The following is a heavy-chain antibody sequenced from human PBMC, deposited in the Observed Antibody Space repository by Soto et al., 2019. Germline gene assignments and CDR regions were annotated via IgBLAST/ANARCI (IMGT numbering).Heavy chain of an antibody. Sequence: SETLSLTCTVSGGSISSSSYYWGWIRQPPGKGLEWIGSIYYSGSTYYNPSLKSRVTISVDTSKNQFSLKLSSVTAADTAVYYCARRYYDILTGIYGMDVWGQGTKVTVSS. V-gene: IGHV4-39*01. CDR1: GGSISSSSYY. CDR3: ARRYYDILTGIYGMDV. J-gene: IGHJ6*02. CDR2: IYYSGST. D-gene: IGHD3-9*01.